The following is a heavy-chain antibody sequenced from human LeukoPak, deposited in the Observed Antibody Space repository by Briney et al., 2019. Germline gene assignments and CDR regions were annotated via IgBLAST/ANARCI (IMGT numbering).Heavy chain of an antibody. CDR2: ISSSSSYI. CDR1: GFTFSSYS. CDR3: ARDLRTTADDYYYYYMDV. Sequence: GGSLRLSCAASGFTFSSYSMNWVRQAPGKGLEWVSSISSSSSYIYYADSVKGRFTISRGNAKNSLYLQMNSLRAEDTAVYYCARDLRTTADDYYYYYMDVWGKGTTVTVSS. J-gene: IGHJ6*03. V-gene: IGHV3-21*01. D-gene: IGHD1-7*01.